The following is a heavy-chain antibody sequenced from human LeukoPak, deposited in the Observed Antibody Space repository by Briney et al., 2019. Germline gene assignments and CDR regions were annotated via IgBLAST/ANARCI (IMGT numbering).Heavy chain of an antibody. CDR2: ISAYNGNT. V-gene: IGHV1-18*01. CDR3: ARVRSNWNDYYYYGMDV. J-gene: IGHJ6*02. D-gene: IGHD1-20*01. CDR1: GYTFTSYG. Sequence: ASVKVSCKASGYTFTSYGISWVRQAPGQGLEWMGWISAYNGNTNYAQKLQGRVTMTTDTSTSTAYMELRSLRSDDTAVYYCARVRSNWNDYYYYGMDVWGQGTTVTVSS.